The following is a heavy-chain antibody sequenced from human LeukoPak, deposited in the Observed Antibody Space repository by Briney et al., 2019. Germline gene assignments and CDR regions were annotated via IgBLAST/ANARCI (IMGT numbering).Heavy chain of an antibody. CDR3: ARDYLNYSDSSGYYYFDY. V-gene: IGHV4-4*07. D-gene: IGHD3-22*01. Sequence: SETLSLTCTVSGGSISSYYWSWIRQPAGKGLDWIGRIYTSGSTNYNPSLKSRVTMSVDTSKNQFSLKLSSVTAADTAVYYCARDYLNYSDSSGYYYFDYWGQGTLVTVSS. CDR2: IYTSGST. CDR1: GGSISSYY. J-gene: IGHJ4*02.